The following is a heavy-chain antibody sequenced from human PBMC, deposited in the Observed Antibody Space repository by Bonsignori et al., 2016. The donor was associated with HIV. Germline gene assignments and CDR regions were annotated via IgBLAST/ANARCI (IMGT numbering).Heavy chain of an antibody. CDR2: ISGSGRTI. CDR3: AREAYCGSDCYFAKYYFDY. D-gene: IGHD2-21*01. V-gene: IGHV3-11*01. Sequence: VRQMPGKGLEWLSYISGSGRTIFYADSVKGRFTISRDVTENSVYLEINSLRAEDTAVYYCAREAYCGSDCYFAKYYFDYWGQGTLVTVSS. J-gene: IGHJ4*02.